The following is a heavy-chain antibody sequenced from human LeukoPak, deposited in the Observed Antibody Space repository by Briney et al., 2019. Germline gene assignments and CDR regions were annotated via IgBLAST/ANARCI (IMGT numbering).Heavy chain of an antibody. J-gene: IGHJ4*02. Sequence: SETLSLTCTVSGGSISSYYWSWLRQPPGKGLERIGYIYTSGSTNYNPPLKSRVTISVDTSKNQFSLKLTSVTAAETAFYYCATEGRTVGAKGYWGQGTLVTVSS. CDR3: ATEGRTVGAKGY. V-gene: IGHV4-4*09. CDR2: IYTSGST. D-gene: IGHD1-26*01. CDR1: GGSISSYY.